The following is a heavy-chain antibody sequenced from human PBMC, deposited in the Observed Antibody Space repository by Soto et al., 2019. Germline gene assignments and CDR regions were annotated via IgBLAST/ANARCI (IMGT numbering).Heavy chain of an antibody. CDR2: MNPNSGNT. J-gene: IGHJ4*02. CDR1: GYTFTSYD. CDR3: AGAEGGIAGDS. D-gene: IGHD2-15*01. V-gene: IGHV1-8*01. Sequence: QVQLVQSGAEVKKPGASVKVSCKASGYTFTSYDINWVRQATGQGLEWMGWMNPNSGNTGYAQKFQGGVTMPRNTAISRAYMSMSSLRSEGTAVWYCAGAEGGIAGDSWGQGTMVIVSS.